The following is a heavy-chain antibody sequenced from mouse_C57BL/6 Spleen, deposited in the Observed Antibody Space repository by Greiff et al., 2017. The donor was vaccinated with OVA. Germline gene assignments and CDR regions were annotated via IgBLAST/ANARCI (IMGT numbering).Heavy chain of an antibody. CDR1: GYTFTSDW. V-gene: IGHV1-53*01. CDR2: INPSNGGT. CDR3: AREGGLGFWFAY. J-gene: IGHJ3*01. D-gene: IGHD3-1*01. Sequence: VQLQQPGTELVKPGASVKLSCKASGYTFTSDWMHWVKQRPGQGLEWIGNINPSNGGTNYNEKFKSKATLTVDKSSSTAYMQLSSLTSEDSAVYYCAREGGLGFWFAYWGQGTLVTVSA.